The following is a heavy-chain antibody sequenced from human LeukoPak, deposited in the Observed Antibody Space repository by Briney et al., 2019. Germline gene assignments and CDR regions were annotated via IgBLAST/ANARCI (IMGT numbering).Heavy chain of an antibody. CDR2: ISWNSGSI. Sequence: GGSLRLSCAASGFTFDDYAMHWVRQAPGKGLEWVSGISWNSGSIGYADSVKGRFTISRDNAKNSLYLQMNSLRAEDTALYYCAKGPYGSGSKYLDYWGQGTLVTVSS. CDR1: GFTFDDYA. J-gene: IGHJ4*02. CDR3: AKGPYGSGSKYLDY. D-gene: IGHD3-10*01. V-gene: IGHV3-9*01.